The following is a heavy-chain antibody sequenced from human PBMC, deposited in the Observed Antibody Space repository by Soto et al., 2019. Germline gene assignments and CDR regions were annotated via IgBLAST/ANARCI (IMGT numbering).Heavy chain of an antibody. Sequence: PGGSLRLSCAASGFAFSTYPMNWVRQAPGKGLEWVSGISGSGISTYYADSVKGRFTISRDNSKNTVFLQMNSLRAEDTAVYYCAKPPVITAPYYYYDMDVWGQGTTVTVSS. D-gene: IGHD4-4*01. J-gene: IGHJ6*02. CDR1: GFAFSTYP. CDR3: AKPPVITAPYYYYDMDV. V-gene: IGHV3-23*01. CDR2: ISGSGIST.